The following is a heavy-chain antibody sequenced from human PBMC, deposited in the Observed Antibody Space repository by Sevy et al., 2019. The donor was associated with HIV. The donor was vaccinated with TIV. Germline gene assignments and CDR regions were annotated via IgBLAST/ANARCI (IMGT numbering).Heavy chain of an antibody. Sequence: GGSLRLSCVASGFNLSPYWMTWVRQAPGKGLEWVANIKQDGNEKYYVDSVKGRFTVSRDNAKNALYLPMYSLGVEDTVVYFCASNTYHYDSNTYYPVYWGQGTRVTVSS. CDR1: GFNLSPYW. CDR2: IKQDGNEK. CDR3: ASNTYHYDSNTYYPVY. J-gene: IGHJ4*02. D-gene: IGHD3-22*01. V-gene: IGHV3-7*01.